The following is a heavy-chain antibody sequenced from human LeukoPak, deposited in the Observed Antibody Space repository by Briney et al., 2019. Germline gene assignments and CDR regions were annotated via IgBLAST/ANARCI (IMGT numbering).Heavy chain of an antibody. CDR2: IRYDGSSK. CDR3: AKGGSPKHVDFDY. V-gene: IGHV3-30*02. Sequence: GGSLRLSCAASGFTFSSYGMHWVRQAPGKGLEWVAFIRYDGSSKYYADSAKGRFTISRDNSKNTLYLQMNSLRAEDTAVYYCAKGGSPKHVDFDYWGQGTLVTVSS. CDR1: GFTFSSYG. D-gene: IGHD3-10*01. J-gene: IGHJ4*02.